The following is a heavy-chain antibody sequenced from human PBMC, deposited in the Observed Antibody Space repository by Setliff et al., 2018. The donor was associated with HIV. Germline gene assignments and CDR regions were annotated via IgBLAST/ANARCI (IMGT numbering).Heavy chain of an antibody. V-gene: IGHV4-4*09. CDR1: GGSISGYH. D-gene: IGHD2-15*01. CDR3: ALTGYTLLRGYMEV. CDR2: IYTSRGT. J-gene: IGHJ6*03. Sequence: PSETLSLTCTVSGGSISGYHWNWLRQTPGKGLEWIGYIYTSRGTNYNHSLRTRVIISVDTSNQFSLKLSSVTAADTAVYYCALTGYTLLRGYMEVWGKGTTVTVSS.